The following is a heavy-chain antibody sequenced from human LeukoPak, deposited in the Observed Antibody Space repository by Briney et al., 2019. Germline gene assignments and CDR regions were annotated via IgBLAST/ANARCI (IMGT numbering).Heavy chain of an antibody. CDR1: GGSSSGYY. D-gene: IGHD3-22*01. CDR2: INHSGST. CDR3: ARAYYYDSSGYYRSSWTPYYFDY. Sequence: KPSETLSLTCAVYGGSSSGYYWSWIRQPPGKGLEWIGEINHSGSTNYNPSLKSRVTISVDTSKNQFSLKLSSVTAADTAVYYYARAYYYDSSGYYRSSWTPYYFDYWGQGTLVTVSS. J-gene: IGHJ4*02. V-gene: IGHV4-34*01.